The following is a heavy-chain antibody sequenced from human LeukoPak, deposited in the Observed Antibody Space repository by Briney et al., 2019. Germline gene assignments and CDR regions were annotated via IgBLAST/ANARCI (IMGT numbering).Heavy chain of an antibody. CDR2: IRHDGSYQ. J-gene: IGHJ4*02. D-gene: IGHD3-22*01. CDR1: GFTFSSYG. Sequence: QPGGSLRLSCAAFGFTFSSYGMHWVRPTPGKGLEWVAFIRHDGSYQQYADSVKGRFTVSRDNSKDMVYLQMNSLRTEDTAVYYCAKNRDSSDYPRDFDFWGQGTLGTVSS. CDR3: AKNRDSSDYPRDFDF. V-gene: IGHV3-30*02.